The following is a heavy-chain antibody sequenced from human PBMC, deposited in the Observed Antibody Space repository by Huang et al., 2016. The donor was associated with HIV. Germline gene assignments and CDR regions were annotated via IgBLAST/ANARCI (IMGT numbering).Heavy chain of an antibody. Sequence: EVQLVQSGAEVNKPGESLKISCKGSGYRFTSDWIGWVSQMPGKGLEWVAIIYPCDSDTRYRPSFQGQVTSSADKSISTAYLQWSSLKASDTAMYYCARLSTTWYFDYWGQGTLVTVSS. CDR1: GYRFTSDW. V-gene: IGHV5-51*01. J-gene: IGHJ4*02. D-gene: IGHD1-1*01. CDR3: ARLSTTWYFDY. CDR2: IYPCDSDT.